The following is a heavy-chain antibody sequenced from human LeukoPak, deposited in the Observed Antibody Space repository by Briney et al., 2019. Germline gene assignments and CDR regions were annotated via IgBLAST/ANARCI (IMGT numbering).Heavy chain of an antibody. Sequence: GGSLRLSCAAPGFTLGNYWMSWVRQAPGKGLEWVANIKTDGSEKHYVDSVKGRFTISRDNAKNSLFLQMNSLRDGDTAVYYCARDIFDYWGQGTLVTVSS. CDR3: ARDIFDY. CDR1: GFTLGNYW. CDR2: IKTDGSEK. V-gene: IGHV3-7*04. J-gene: IGHJ4*02.